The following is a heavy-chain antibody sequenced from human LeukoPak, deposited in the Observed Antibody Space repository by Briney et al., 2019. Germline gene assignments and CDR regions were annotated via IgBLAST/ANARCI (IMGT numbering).Heavy chain of an antibody. CDR3: ARIRVSTMVRGVIGPYDY. Sequence: GSGPALVKPTQTLTLTCTFSGFSLSTSGMCVSWIRQPPGKALEWLALIDWDDDKYYSTSLKTRLTISKDTSKNQAVLTMTNMDPVDTATYYCARIRVSTMVRGVIGPYDYWGQGTLVTVSS. D-gene: IGHD3-10*01. J-gene: IGHJ4*02. CDR1: GFSLSTSGMC. V-gene: IGHV2-70*01. CDR2: IDWDDDK.